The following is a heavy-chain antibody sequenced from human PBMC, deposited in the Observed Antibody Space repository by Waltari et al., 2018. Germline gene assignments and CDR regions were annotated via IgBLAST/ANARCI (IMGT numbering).Heavy chain of an antibody. D-gene: IGHD6-13*01. CDR2: ISGSGTDT. V-gene: IGHV3-23*04. CDR1: GFTFSSYA. Sequence: EVQLVESGGGLVQPGKFLRLSCAASGFTFSSYAMSWVRQAPGKGLEWVSSISGSGTDTYFADSVKGRFTTSRDNYKNTVYLQMNSLRAEDTAIYYCAKEQIRAAGTGFFQNWGQGTLVTVSS. CDR3: AKEQIRAAGTGFFQN. J-gene: IGHJ1*01.